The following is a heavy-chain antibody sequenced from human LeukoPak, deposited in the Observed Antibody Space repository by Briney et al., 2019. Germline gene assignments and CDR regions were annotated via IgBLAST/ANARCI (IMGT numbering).Heavy chain of an antibody. CDR2: ISAYNGNT. CDR1: GGTFSSYA. CDR3: ARDINGLYDY. V-gene: IGHV1-18*01. J-gene: IGHJ4*02. D-gene: IGHD2-15*01. Sequence: ASVKVSCKASGGTFSSYAISWVRQAPGQGLEWMGWISAYNGNTNYAQKLQGRVTMTTDTSTSTAYMELRSLRSDDTAVYYCARDINGLYDYWGQGTLVTVSS.